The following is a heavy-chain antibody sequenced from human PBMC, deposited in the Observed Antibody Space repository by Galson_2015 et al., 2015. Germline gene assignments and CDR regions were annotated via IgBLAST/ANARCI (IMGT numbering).Heavy chain of an antibody. J-gene: IGHJ3*02. V-gene: IGHV6-1*01. Sequence: CAISGDSVSSDSAAWNWIRQSPSRGFEWLGRTYYRSEWFNDYAVSVKSRITINPDTSKNQFSLQMNSVTPEDTAVYYCGRDLGATDAFDIWGQGTMVTVSS. CDR2: TYYRSEWFN. CDR1: GDSVSSDSAA. CDR3: GRDLGATDAFDI. D-gene: IGHD1-26*01.